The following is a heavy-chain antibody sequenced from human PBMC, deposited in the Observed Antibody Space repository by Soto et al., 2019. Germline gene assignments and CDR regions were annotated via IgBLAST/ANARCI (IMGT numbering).Heavy chain of an antibody. Sequence: QVQLVQSGAEVKKPGASVKVSCKASGYTFTGYYMHWVRQAPGQGLEWMGWINPNSGGTNYAQKFQGGVTMTRDTSISKAYMELSRLRSDDTAVYYCARGQDRGKDCSSTSCYTGDFDYWGQGTLVTVSS. CDR3: ARGQDRGKDCSSTSCYTGDFDY. V-gene: IGHV1-2*02. CDR1: GYTFTGYY. D-gene: IGHD2-2*02. J-gene: IGHJ4*02. CDR2: INPNSGGT.